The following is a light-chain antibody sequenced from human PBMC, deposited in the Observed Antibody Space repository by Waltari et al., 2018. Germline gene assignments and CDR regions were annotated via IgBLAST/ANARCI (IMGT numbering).Light chain of an antibody. Sequence: QSVLTQPPSVSAAPGQRVTISFYGGSSNIGNNDISCYQQFPGTAPKLLLTDNNKRPFGIPDRFSGSKSGTSATLGITGLQTGDEADYYCATWDSRLSVVVFGGGTKVTVL. CDR3: ATWDSRLSVVV. CDR1: SSNIGNND. CDR2: DNN. V-gene: IGLV1-51*01. J-gene: IGLJ3*02.